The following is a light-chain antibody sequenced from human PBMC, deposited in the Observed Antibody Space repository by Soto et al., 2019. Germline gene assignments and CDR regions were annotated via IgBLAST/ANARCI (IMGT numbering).Light chain of an antibody. CDR2: DAS. V-gene: IGKV3-11*01. J-gene: IGKJ4*01. CDR1: QSVSTY. Sequence: IVLTQSPATLSLSPGERATLSCRASQSVSTYLAWYQQKGGQAPRLLIYDASSSATGIPARFSGSGSGTFLSPIISLEPEDFAVYYCQQRSDWPTFGGGTTVEIK. CDR3: QQRSDWPT.